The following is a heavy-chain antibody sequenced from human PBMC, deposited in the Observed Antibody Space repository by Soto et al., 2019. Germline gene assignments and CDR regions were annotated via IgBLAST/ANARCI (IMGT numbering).Heavy chain of an antibody. V-gene: IGHV3-23*01. CDR3: AKFLAAPSRKGSDGMAV. Sequence: EVQLLESGGGLVQPGGSLRLSCAASGLTSSDSAMSWVRQAPGKGLEWVSAISGAGGSTYYADSVRGRFTISRDNFKKMMYLQMDSLRVEDTAVYYCAKFLAAPSRKGSDGMAVWGQGTTVIVSS. CDR1: GLTSSDSA. CDR2: ISGAGGST. D-gene: IGHD6-6*01. J-gene: IGHJ6*02.